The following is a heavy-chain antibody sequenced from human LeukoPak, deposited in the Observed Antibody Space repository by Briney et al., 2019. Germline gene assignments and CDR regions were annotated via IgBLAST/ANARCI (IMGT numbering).Heavy chain of an antibody. D-gene: IGHD3-10*01. V-gene: IGHV1-46*01. CDR2: INPSGGST. J-gene: IGHJ4*02. Sequence: ASVKVSCKASGYTFTSYYMHWVRQAPGQGLEWMGIINPSGGSTSYAQKFQGRVTMTTDTSTSTAYMELRSLRSDDTAVYYCAREVGYGSGRNDYWGQGTLVTVPS. CDR3: AREVGYGSGRNDY. CDR1: GYTFTSYY.